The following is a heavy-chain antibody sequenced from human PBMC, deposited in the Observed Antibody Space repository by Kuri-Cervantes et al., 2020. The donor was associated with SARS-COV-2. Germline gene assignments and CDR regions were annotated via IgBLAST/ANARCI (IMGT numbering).Heavy chain of an antibody. CDR1: GFTFSSYS. V-gene: IGHV3-48*01. CDR2: ISSSSSTI. Sequence: GGSLRLSCAASGFTFSSYSMNWVRQAPGKGLEWVSYISSSSSTIYYADSVKGRFTISRDNAKNSLYLQMNSLRAEDTAVYYCARESGVDRGSDAFDIWGQGTMVTVSS. CDR3: ARESGVDRGSDAFDI. J-gene: IGHJ3*02. D-gene: IGHD3-10*01.